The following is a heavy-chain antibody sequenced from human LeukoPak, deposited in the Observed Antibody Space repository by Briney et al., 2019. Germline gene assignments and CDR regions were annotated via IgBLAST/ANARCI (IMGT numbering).Heavy chain of an antibody. CDR3: AKDQGLNWFDP. CDR1: GLTFSSYG. J-gene: IGHJ5*02. Sequence: PGGSLRLSCAASGLTFSSYGMHWVRQAPGKGLEWVAVIWYDGSNKYYADSVKGRFTISRDNSKNTLYLQMNSLRAEDTAVYYCAKDQGLNWFDPWGQGTLVTVSS. V-gene: IGHV3-33*06. CDR2: IWYDGSNK.